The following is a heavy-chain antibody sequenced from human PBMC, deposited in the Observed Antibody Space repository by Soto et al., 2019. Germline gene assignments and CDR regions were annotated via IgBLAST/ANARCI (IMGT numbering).Heavy chain of an antibody. V-gene: IGHV1-69*04. CDR1: GGTFSSYT. CDR2: IIPILGIA. CDR3: ARDIGCSSTSCYLEGANFDY. Sequence: ASVKVSCKASGGTFSSYTISWVRQAPGQGLEWMGRIIPILGIANYAQKFQGRVTITADKSTSTAYMELSSLRSEDTAVYYCARDIGCSSTSCYLEGANFDYWGQGTLVTVSS. J-gene: IGHJ4*02. D-gene: IGHD2-2*01.